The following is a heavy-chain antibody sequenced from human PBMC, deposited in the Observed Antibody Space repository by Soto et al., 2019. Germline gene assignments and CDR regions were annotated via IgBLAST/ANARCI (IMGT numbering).Heavy chain of an antibody. Sequence: SETLSLTCTVSGGSISSYYWSWIRQPPGKGLEWIRYIYYSGSTNYNPSLKSRVTISVDTSKNQFSLKLSSVTAADTAVYYCARVSNSDYIWGSYRYTLVFDYWGQGTLVTVSS. CDR1: GGSISSYY. D-gene: IGHD3-16*02. CDR3: ARVSNSDYIWGSYRYTLVFDY. CDR2: IYYSGST. V-gene: IGHV4-59*01. J-gene: IGHJ4*02.